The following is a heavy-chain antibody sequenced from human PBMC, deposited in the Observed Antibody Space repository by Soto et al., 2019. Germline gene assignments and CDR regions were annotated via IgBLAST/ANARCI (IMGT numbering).Heavy chain of an antibody. CDR2: ISGSGGST. J-gene: IGHJ6*02. CDR3: AGGKGAVAVSYYDYGMDV. V-gene: IGHV3-23*01. Sequence: EVQLLESGGGLVQPGGSLRLSCAASGFTFSSYAMSWVRQAPGKGLEWVSAISGSGGSTYYADSVEGRFTISRDNSKNTLYLQMNSLRAEDTAVYYCAGGKGAVAVSYYDYGMDVWGQGTTVTVSS. D-gene: IGHD6-19*01. CDR1: GFTFSSYA.